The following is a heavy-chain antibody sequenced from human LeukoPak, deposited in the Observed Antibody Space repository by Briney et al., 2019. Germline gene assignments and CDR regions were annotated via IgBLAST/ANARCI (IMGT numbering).Heavy chain of an antibody. Sequence: TGGSLRLSCAASGFTFSDYYMSWIRQAPGKGLEWVSYISSSSSYTNYADSVKGRFTISRDNAKNSLYLQMNSLRAEDTAVYYCARDGYYDSSGYPSDFGYWGQGTLVTVSS. CDR1: GFTFSDYY. J-gene: IGHJ4*02. V-gene: IGHV3-11*06. CDR3: ARDGYYDSSGYPSDFGY. CDR2: ISSSSSYT. D-gene: IGHD3-22*01.